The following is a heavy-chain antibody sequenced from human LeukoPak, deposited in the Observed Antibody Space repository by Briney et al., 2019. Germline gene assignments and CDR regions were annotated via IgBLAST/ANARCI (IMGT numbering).Heavy chain of an antibody. CDR1: GFIFSSDS. CDR3: AKEGDTAMAGNY. J-gene: IGHJ4*02. D-gene: IGHD5-18*01. V-gene: IGHV3-21*01. CDR2: ISSTGAYI. Sequence: PGGSLRLSCATSGFIFSSDSMIWVRQAPGKGLEWVSSISSTGAYIYYADSLKGRFTISRDNAKNSLYLQMNSLRADDTAVYYCAKEGDTAMAGNYWGQGTLVTVSS.